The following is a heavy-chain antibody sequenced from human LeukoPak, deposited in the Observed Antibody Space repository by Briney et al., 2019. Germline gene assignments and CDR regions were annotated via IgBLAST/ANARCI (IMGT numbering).Heavy chain of an antibody. CDR2: ISSSGGT. CDR3: ARFSDSLNAFDI. J-gene: IGHJ3*02. V-gene: IGHV4-61*09. CDR1: GGSISSGTYY. Sequence: SETLSLTCTVSGGSISSGTYYWSWIRQPAGKGLEWIGHISSSGGTNYNPSLKRRVTISLDTSNNQFSLKLSSVTAADTAVYYCARFSDSLNAFDIWGQGPMVTVSS. D-gene: IGHD2-15*01.